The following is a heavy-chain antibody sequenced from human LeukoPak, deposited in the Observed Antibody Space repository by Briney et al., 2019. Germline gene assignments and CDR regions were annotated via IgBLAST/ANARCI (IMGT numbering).Heavy chain of an antibody. CDR1: GYTFTSWG. CDR2: ISAYNGNT. V-gene: IGHV1-18*01. Sequence: ASVKVSCKASGYTFTSWGISWVRQAPGQGLEWMGWISAYNGNTNYAQKLQGRVTMTTDTSTSTAYMELRSLRSDDTAVYYCARVLIRRATANPVDYWGQGTLVTVSS. J-gene: IGHJ4*02. D-gene: IGHD1-26*01. CDR3: ARVLIRRATANPVDY.